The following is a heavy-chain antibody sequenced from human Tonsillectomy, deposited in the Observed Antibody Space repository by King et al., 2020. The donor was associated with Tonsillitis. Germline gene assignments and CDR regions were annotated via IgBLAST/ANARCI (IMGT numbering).Heavy chain of an antibody. CDR1: GYTFTSYY. V-gene: IGHV1-8*01. D-gene: IGHD3-3*01. Sequence: QLVQSGAEVKKPGASVKVSCKASGYTFTSYYINWVRQATGQGLEWRGWMNPNSGNTGYAQKFQGRGAMTRNTPISTAYMELSSLRSEDTAVYYCARAPVLRFLEWLGDWFDPWGQGTLVTVSS. CDR2: MNPNSGNT. J-gene: IGHJ5*02. CDR3: ARAPVLRFLEWLGDWFDP.